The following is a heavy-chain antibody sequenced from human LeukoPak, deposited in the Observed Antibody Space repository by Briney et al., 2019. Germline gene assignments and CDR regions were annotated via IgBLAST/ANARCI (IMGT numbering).Heavy chain of an antibody. D-gene: IGHD5-18*01. V-gene: IGHV4-31*03. CDR3: ARFSRGYSYGYDRRWFDP. CDR2: IYYSGST. Sequence: SETLSLTCTVSGGSISSGGYYWSWIRQHPGKGLEWIGYIYYSGSTYYNPSLKSRVTISVDTSKNQFSLKLSSVTAADTAVYYCARFSRGYSYGYDRRWFDPWGQGTLVTVSS. CDR1: GGSISSGGYY. J-gene: IGHJ5*02.